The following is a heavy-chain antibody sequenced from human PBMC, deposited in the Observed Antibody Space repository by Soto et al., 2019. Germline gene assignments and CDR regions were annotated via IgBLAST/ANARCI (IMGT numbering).Heavy chain of an antibody. V-gene: IGHV4-59*01. Sequence: PSETLSLTCTVSGGSISSYYWSWIRQPPGKGLEWIGYIYYSGSTNYNPSLKSRVTISVDTSKNQFSLKLSSVTAADTAVYYCARGEQEGYYCDSSGYYFDYWGQRTLVTVSS. CDR2: IYYSGST. CDR1: GGSISSYY. CDR3: ARGEQEGYYCDSSGYYFDY. D-gene: IGHD3-22*01. J-gene: IGHJ4*02.